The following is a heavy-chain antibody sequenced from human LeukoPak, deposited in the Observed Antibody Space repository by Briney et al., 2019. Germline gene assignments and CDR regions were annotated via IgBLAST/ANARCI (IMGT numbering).Heavy chain of an antibody. V-gene: IGHV1-8*03. CDR3: ARGARVALGY. CDR1: GGTFSSYA. CDR2: MNPNSGNT. Sequence: ASVKVSCKASGGTFSSYAINWVRQATGQGLEWMGWMNPNSGNTGYAQKFQGRVTITRNTSISTAYMELSSLRSEDTAVYYCARGARVALGYWGQGTLVTVSS. D-gene: IGHD2-15*01. J-gene: IGHJ4*02.